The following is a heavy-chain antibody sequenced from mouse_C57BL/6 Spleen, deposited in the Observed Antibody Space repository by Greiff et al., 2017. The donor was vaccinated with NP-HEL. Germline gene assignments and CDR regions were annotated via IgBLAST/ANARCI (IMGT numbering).Heavy chain of an antibody. Sequence: EVKLVESGGGLVKPGVSLKLSCAASGFTFSDYGMHWVRQAPEKGLEWVAYISSGSSTIYYADTVKGRFTSSRDNAKNTLCLQMTSLRSEETAMYYCARRRNYAMDYWGQGTSVTVSS. J-gene: IGHJ4*01. CDR2: ISSGSSTI. CDR1: GFTFSDYG. CDR3: ARRRNYAMDY. V-gene: IGHV5-17*01.